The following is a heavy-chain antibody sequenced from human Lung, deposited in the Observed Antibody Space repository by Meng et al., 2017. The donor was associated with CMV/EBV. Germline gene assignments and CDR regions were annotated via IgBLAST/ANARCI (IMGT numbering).Heavy chain of an antibody. CDR2: IYYRSKWYN. CDR1: ENSLSSSSGA. CDR3: ARSGSSGWIDY. Sequence: GQCLVHTSNTPSLTYAIAENSLSSSSGAWIWIRQSPSRDLEWLGRIYYRSKWYNGYAVSVKSRITINPDKSKNSFSLQLNYVTPEDTAMYYCARSGSSGWIDYWGQGTMVTVSS. D-gene: IGHD6-19*01. V-gene: IGHV6-1*01. J-gene: IGHJ4*02.